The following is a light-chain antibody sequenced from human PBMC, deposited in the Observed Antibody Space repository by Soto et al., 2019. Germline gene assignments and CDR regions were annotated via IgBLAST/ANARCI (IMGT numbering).Light chain of an antibody. CDR2: EVS. CDR1: SSDVGGYNS. J-gene: IGLJ3*02. Sequence: QSALTQPASVSGSPGQSITISCTGTSSDVGGYNSVSWYQQHLGKAPKLMIYEVSNRPSGVSHRFSGSKSGNTASLTISGLQAEDEADYYCSSYTSSSTLAVFGGGTQLTVL. V-gene: IGLV2-14*01. CDR3: SSYTSSSTLAV.